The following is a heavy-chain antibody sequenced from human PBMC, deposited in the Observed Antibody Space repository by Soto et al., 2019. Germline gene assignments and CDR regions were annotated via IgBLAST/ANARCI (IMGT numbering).Heavy chain of an antibody. V-gene: IGHV1-18*01. CDR2: ISAYNGNT. J-gene: IGHJ6*03. CDR1: GYTFTSYG. Sequence: ASVKVSCKASGYTFTSYGISWVRQAPGQGLEWMGWISAYNGNTNYAQKLQGRVTMTTDTSTSTAYRELRSLGSDDTAVYYCARDVSGAAWGSQYYYYYMDVWGKGTTVTVSS. D-gene: IGHD3-16*01. CDR3: ARDVSGAAWGSQYYYYYMDV.